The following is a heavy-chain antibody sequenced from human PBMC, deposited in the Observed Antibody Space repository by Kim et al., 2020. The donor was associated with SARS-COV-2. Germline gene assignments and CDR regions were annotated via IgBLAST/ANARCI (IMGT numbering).Heavy chain of an antibody. D-gene: IGHD3-22*01. CDR3: ARHRTPRITMIVVAPGGMDV. V-gene: IGHV4-59*08. Sequence: SETLSLTCTVSGGSISSYYWSWTRQPPGKGLEWIGYIYYSGSTNYNPSLKSRVTISVDTSKNQFSLKLSSVTAADTAVYYCARHRTPRITMIVVAPGGMDVWGQGTTVTVSS. J-gene: IGHJ6*02. CDR1: GGSISSYY. CDR2: IYYSGST.